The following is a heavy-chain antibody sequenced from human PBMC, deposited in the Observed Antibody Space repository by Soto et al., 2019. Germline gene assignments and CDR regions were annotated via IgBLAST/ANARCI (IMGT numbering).Heavy chain of an antibody. CDR3: ARGTIVERPYFYIDG. CDR1: GYPFVSYG. CDR2: VSGHNGNT. D-gene: IGHD2-15*01. Sequence: ASVKVSSKASGYPFVSYGISWVRQAAGQGPEWMAWVSGHNGNTYYAQKFQGRVTVTTDRSTNTVYMELRSLRSDDTAVYYCARGTIVERPYFYIDGWGKGTTVTV. J-gene: IGHJ6*03. V-gene: IGHV1-18*01.